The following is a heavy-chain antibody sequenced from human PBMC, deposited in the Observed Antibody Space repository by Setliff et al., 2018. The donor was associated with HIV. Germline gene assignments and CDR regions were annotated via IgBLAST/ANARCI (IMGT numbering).Heavy chain of an antibody. Sequence: ASVKVSCKASGYTFTDYAMHWVRQAPGQSLEWMGWINAGKGNTKYSQKFQGRVTITRDTSASTAYLDLSSLRSEDTAVYYCARDKYYHDTSGPPLDYWGQGTLVTVSS. CDR1: GYTFTDYA. V-gene: IGHV1-3*01. CDR2: INAGKGNT. D-gene: IGHD3-22*01. CDR3: ARDKYYHDTSGPPLDY. J-gene: IGHJ4*02.